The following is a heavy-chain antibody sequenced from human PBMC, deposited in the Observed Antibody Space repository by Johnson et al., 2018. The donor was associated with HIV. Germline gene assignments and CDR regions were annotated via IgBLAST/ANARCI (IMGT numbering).Heavy chain of an antibody. CDR2: IKQDGRT. CDR1: GFTFSSYA. V-gene: IGHV3-30*14. CDR3: ARRCSSSSCSHGAFDI. Sequence: QVQLVESGGGVVQPGRSLRLSCAASGFTFSSYAMHWVRQAPGKGLEWVANIKQDGRTYYADSVKGRLTISSDGSKNTPFLQMNSLRAEDTAVYYCARRCSSSSCSHGAFDIWGQGTVVTVSS. D-gene: IGHD2-2*01. J-gene: IGHJ3*02.